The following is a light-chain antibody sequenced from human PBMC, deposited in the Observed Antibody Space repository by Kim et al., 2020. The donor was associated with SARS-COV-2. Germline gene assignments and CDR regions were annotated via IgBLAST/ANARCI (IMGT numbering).Light chain of an antibody. CDR3: QQYKNFRT. J-gene: IGKJ1*01. CDR2: DAS. CDR1: QSISPY. Sequence: SASVGDRVTIPCWASQSISPYLAWYQQKPGKAPGLLIYDASNLESGVPPRFSGSGSGTEFTLTINSLQPDDFATYYCQQYKNFRTFGQGTKVDIK. V-gene: IGKV1-5*01.